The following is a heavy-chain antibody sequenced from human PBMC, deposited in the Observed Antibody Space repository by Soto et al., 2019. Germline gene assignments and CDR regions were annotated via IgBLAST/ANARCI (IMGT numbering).Heavy chain of an antibody. V-gene: IGHV1-18*04. CDR3: ARSQQLSTSDY. CDR2: ISAYNGNT. D-gene: IGHD6-13*01. CDR1: GYTFTSYG. Sequence: ASVKVSCKASGYTFTSYGISWVRQAPGQGLEWMGWISAYNGNTNYAQKLQGRVTMTTDTSTSTACMELRSLRSDDTAVYYCARSQQLSTSDYWGQGTLVTVSS. J-gene: IGHJ4*02.